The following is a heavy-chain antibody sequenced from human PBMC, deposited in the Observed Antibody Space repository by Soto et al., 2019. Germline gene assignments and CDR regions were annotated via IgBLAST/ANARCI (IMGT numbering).Heavy chain of an antibody. CDR2: IGVGDGPT. V-gene: IGHV3-23*01. J-gene: IGHJ4*02. Sequence: EVHLLDSGGGLVQPGESLTLACAASGFIFSNYAMSWLRQAPGKGLEWVSAIGVGDGPTYYADSVKGRFTISRDSHSNTLYLQMSIMRAEDAAVYCCVLGISYYRYYWGQGTLVTVS. CDR1: GFIFSNYA. D-gene: IGHD4-4*01. CDR3: VLGISYYRYY.